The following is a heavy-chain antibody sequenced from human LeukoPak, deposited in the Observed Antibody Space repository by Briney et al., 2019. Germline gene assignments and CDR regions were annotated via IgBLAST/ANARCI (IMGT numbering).Heavy chain of an antibody. J-gene: IGHJ4*02. D-gene: IGHD3-10*01. CDR1: GGSISSGYY. V-gene: IGHV4-38-2*02. Sequence: PSETLSLTCTVSGGSISSGYYWGWIRQPPGKGLEWIGSIYHSGSTYYNPSLKSRVTISVDTSKNQFSLKLSSVTAADTAVYYCARGRGVTYYFDYWGQGTLVTVSS. CDR2: IYHSGST. CDR3: ARGRGVTYYFDY.